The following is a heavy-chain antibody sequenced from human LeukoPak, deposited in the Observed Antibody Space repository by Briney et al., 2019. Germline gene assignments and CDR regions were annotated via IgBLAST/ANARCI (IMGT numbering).Heavy chain of an antibody. CDR3: AKDGRGVGSSSWGVFDY. Sequence: PGGSLRLSCAASGFTFSSSGMSWVRQAPGKGLEWVSDISGSGGGTYYADSVKGRFNISRDNSKNSLYLKMNSLRAEDTAVYYCAKDGRGVGSSSWGVFDYWGQGTLVTVSS. CDR2: ISGSGGGT. CDR1: GFTFSSSG. V-gene: IGHV3-23*01. D-gene: IGHD6-13*01. J-gene: IGHJ4*02.